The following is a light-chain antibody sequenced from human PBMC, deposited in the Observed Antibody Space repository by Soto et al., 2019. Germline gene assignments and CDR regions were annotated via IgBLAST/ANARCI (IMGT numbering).Light chain of an antibody. CDR2: KAS. V-gene: IGKV1-5*03. J-gene: IGKJ2*01. CDR1: QTISSW. CDR3: QQYNHYPYT. Sequence: DIQMTQSPSTLSASVGDRVTITCRASQTISSWLAWYQQKPGKAPKFLIYKASSLESGVPSRFTGSEYGTEFTLTTSSLQPDDFATYYCQQYNHYPYTFRQGTMLEIK.